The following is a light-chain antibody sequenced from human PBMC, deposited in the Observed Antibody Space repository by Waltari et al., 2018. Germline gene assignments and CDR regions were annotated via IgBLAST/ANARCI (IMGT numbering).Light chain of an antibody. Sequence: EIVLTQSPGTLSLSPGERATLSCRASQSVSSSYLAWYQQKPAQAPRLLIYGASSRATGIPDRFSGSGSGTDFTLTISRLEPEDFAVYYCHQYGSSPGTFGQGTKVEIK. CDR2: GAS. CDR1: QSVSSSY. CDR3: HQYGSSPGT. J-gene: IGKJ1*01. V-gene: IGKV3-20*01.